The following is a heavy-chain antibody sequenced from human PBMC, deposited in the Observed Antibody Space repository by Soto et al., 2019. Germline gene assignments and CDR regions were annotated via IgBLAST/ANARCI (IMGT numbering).Heavy chain of an antibody. Sequence: QVQLVQSGAEVKKPGSSVKVSCKASGGTFSSYSINWVRQAPGPGLEWMGEIIPIFGTAKYAQKFQGRVTITADESTSTAYMELSSLRSEDTGVYYCARDGGRHSGGIDYWGQGTLVTVSS. D-gene: IGHD1-26*01. CDR3: ARDGGRHSGGIDY. J-gene: IGHJ4*02. CDR2: IIPIFGTA. V-gene: IGHV1-69*01. CDR1: GGTFSSYS.